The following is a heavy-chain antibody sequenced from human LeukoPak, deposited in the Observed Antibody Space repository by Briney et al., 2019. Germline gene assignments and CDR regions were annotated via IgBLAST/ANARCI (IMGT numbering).Heavy chain of an antibody. V-gene: IGHV3-48*03. CDR2: ISSSGSTI. CDR1: GFTFSSYE. Sequence: GGSLRLSCAASGFTFSSYEMNWVRQAPGKGLGWVSYISSSGSTIYYADSVKGRFTISRDNAKNSLYLQMNSLRAEDTAVYYCAKGDTTWELPHDYWGQGTLVTVSS. D-gene: IGHD1-26*01. J-gene: IGHJ4*02. CDR3: AKGDTTWELPHDY.